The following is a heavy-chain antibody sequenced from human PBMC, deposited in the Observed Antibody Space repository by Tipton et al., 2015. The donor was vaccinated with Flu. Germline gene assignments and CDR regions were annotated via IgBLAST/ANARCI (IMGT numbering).Heavy chain of an antibody. Sequence: LRLSCTVSGDSISRGSYYYNWIRQPAGEGLEWIGRIYTNANTNYKASLKSRVTISMNTSKNQFSLTLSSVTAADTAVYFCVRNWYFYDTTAYFALEYLDSWGPGTLVTVSS. CDR3: VRNWYFYDTTAYFALEYLDS. D-gene: IGHD3-22*01. CDR1: GDSISRGSYY. CDR2: IYTNANT. J-gene: IGHJ4*02. V-gene: IGHV4-61*02.